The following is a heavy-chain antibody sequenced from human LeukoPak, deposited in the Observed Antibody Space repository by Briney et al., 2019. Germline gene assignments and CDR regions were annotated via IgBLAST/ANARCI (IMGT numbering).Heavy chain of an antibody. CDR1: GFTFSSYW. Sequence: PGGSLRLSCAASGFTFSSYWMSWVRQAPGKGLEWVANIKQDGSEKYYVDSVKGRFTISRDNAKNSLYLQMNSLRAEDTAVYYCARVGRYYYDSSGYYYYGNFDYWGQGTLVTVSS. CDR2: IKQDGSEK. J-gene: IGHJ4*02. V-gene: IGHV3-7*01. D-gene: IGHD3-22*01. CDR3: ARVGRYYYDSSGYYYYGNFDY.